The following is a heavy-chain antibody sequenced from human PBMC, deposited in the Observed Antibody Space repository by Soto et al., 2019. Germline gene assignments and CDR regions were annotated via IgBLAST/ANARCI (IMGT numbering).Heavy chain of an antibody. Sequence: QVQLVQSGAEVKKPGASVKVSCKASGYTFTDYGITWVRQAPGQGLQWMGWINSYNGVTNNAHSFQSRVSMTTDTSTSTAYLELSSLRSDDTAVYYCARDRYNRGSFDYWGQGSLVTVSS. CDR2: INSYNGVT. V-gene: IGHV1-18*01. J-gene: IGHJ4*02. CDR3: ARDRYNRGSFDY. D-gene: IGHD1-1*01. CDR1: GYTFTDYG.